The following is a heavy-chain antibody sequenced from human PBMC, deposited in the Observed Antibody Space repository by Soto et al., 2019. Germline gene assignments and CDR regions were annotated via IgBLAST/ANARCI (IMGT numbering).Heavy chain of an antibody. Sequence: PSETLSLTCGVSGYSISSGYCWGWIRQPPGKGLEWIASIFHSGSTYYNPSLKSRVTISVDTSKNQFSLKLSSVTAADTAVYYCARGLQYGGNLAYWGQGTLVTVSS. V-gene: IGHV4-38-2*01. J-gene: IGHJ4*02. CDR2: IFHSGST. CDR3: ARGLQYGGNLAY. CDR1: GYSISSGYC. D-gene: IGHD2-15*01.